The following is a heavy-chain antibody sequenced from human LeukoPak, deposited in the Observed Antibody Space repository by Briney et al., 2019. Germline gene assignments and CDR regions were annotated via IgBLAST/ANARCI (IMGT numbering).Heavy chain of an antibody. CDR3: ARTITPVGLQIEFDP. CDR2: IYYSGST. CDR1: GGSISSSSYY. J-gene: IGHJ5*02. Sequence: SETLSLTCTVSGGSISSSSYYWGWIRQPPGKGLEWIGSIYYSGSTYYNPSLKSRVTISVDTSKNQFSLKLSSVTAADTAVYYCARTITPVGLQIEFDPWGQGTLVTVSS. V-gene: IGHV4-39*01. D-gene: IGHD1-14*01.